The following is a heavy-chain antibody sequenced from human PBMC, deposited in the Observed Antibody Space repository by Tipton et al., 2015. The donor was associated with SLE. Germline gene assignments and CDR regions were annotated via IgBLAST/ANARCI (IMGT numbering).Heavy chain of an antibody. V-gene: IGHV4-39*01. D-gene: IGHD3-16*01. Sequence: TLSLTCTVSGGSISSSSYYWGWIRQPPGRGLEWIGSVSWRGDTYYNPSLKSRLTVSVDTSRNQLSLRLNSVTAADTAMYFCTGRRGPGYFYGMDVWGHGTTVTVSS. CDR3: TGRRGPGYFYGMDV. J-gene: IGHJ6*02. CDR2: VSWRGDT. CDR1: GGSISSSSYY.